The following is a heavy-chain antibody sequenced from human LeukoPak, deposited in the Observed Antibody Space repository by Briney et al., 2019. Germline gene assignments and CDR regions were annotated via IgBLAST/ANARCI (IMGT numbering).Heavy chain of an antibody. CDR2: INWNGGST. V-gene: IGHV3-20*04. CDR3: AKDHSGYSGDYFDY. D-gene: IGHD5-12*01. CDR1: GFTFDDYG. J-gene: IGHJ4*02. Sequence: PGGSLRLSCAASGFTFDDYGMSWVRQAPGKGLEWVSGINWNGGSTAYADSVKGRFTISRDNSKNSLYLQMNSLRTEDTALYYCAKDHSGYSGDYFDYWGQGTLVAVSS.